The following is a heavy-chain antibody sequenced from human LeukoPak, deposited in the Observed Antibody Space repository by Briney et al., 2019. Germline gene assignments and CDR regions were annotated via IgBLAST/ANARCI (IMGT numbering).Heavy chain of an antibody. CDR3: ARWTVTYLGYFDL. CDR1: GGSISSYY. Sequence: PSETLSLTCTVSGGSISSYYWSWIRQPPGKGLEWIGYIYYSGSTNYNPSLKSRVTISVDTSKNQFSLKLSSVTAADTAVYYCARWTVTYLGYFDLWGRGTLVTVSS. J-gene: IGHJ2*01. CDR2: IYYSGST. V-gene: IGHV4-59*01. D-gene: IGHD4-17*01.